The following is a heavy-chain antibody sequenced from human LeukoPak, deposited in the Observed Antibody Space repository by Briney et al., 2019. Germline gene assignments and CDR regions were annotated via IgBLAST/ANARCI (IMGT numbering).Heavy chain of an antibody. J-gene: IGHJ4*02. D-gene: IGHD4-23*01. CDR2: INPNSGGT. CDR3: ARDLSLGGNPSE. Sequence: ASVKVSCKASGYTFTGYYMRCVRQAPGQGLEWMGWINPNSGGTNYAQKFQGRVTMTRDTSISTAYMELSRLRSDDTAVYYCARDLSLGGNPSEWGQGTLVTVSS. CDR1: GYTFTGYY. V-gene: IGHV1-2*02.